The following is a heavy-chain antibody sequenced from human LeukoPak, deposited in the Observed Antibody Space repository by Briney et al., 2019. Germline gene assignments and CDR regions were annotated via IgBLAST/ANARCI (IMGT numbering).Heavy chain of an antibody. D-gene: IGHD1-26*01. J-gene: IGHJ4*02. CDR3: ARSSGSYLYFDF. CDR2: IYSGGST. V-gene: IGHV3-53*01. Sequence: GGSLRLSCAASGFTVSSNCMSWVRQAPGKGLEWVSVIYSGGSTYYADSVKGRFTIFRDNSKNTLYLQMDSLRAEDTAVYYCARSSGSYLYFDFWGQGTLVTVSS. CDR1: GFTVSSNC.